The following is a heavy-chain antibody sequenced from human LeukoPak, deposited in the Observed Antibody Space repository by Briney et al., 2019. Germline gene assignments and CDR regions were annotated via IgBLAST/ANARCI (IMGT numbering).Heavy chain of an antibody. Sequence: SETLSLTCAVYGGSFSGYYWSWIRQPPGKGLEWIGEINHSGSTNYNPSLKSRGTISVDTSKNHFSLQLNSVTPEDTAVYYCARGGLITMIRGASNWFDPWGQGTLVTVSS. D-gene: IGHD3-10*01. CDR1: GGSFSGYY. V-gene: IGHV4-34*01. CDR3: ARGGLITMIRGASNWFDP. J-gene: IGHJ5*02. CDR2: INHSGST.